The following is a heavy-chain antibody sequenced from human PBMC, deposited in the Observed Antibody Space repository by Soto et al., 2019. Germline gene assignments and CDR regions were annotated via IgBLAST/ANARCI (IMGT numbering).Heavy chain of an antibody. Sequence: ASVKVSCNASGYTFIDYFIQWVRQAPGQGLEWMGWINPSSGETTYAQKFQGRVTMTRDTSISTAYMDLITLRSDDTAIYYCVRGLKWRALDYWGQGTTVTVYS. D-gene: IGHD2-15*01. CDR1: GYTFIDYF. V-gene: IGHV1-2*02. J-gene: IGHJ4*02. CDR3: VRGLKWRALDY. CDR2: INPSSGET.